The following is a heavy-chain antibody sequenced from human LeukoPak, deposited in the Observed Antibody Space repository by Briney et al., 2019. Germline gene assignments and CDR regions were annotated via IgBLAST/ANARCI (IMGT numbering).Heavy chain of an antibody. CDR2: IWYDGSNK. Sequence: PGRSLRLSCAASGFTFSSYAMHWVRRAPGKGLEWVAVIWYDGSNKYYPDSVKGRFTISRDNSKNTLYLQMNSLRVEDTAVYYCARDPAGKYSSSWFDYWDEGTLDMVS. D-gene: IGHD6-13*01. J-gene: IGHJ4*02. V-gene: IGHV3-33*08. CDR3: ARDPAGKYSSSWFDY. CDR1: GFTFSSYA.